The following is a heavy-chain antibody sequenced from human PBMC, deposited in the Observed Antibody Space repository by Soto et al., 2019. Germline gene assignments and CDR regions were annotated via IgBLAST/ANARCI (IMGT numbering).Heavy chain of an antibody. D-gene: IGHD4-17*01. Sequence: QVQLVQSGAEVKKPGASVKVSCKASGYTFTSYDINWVRQATGQGLEWMGWMNPNSGNTGYAQKFQGRVTMTRNTSISTAYMELSSLRSEDTAVYYGARGHENGDYVYYGMDVWGQGTTVTVSS. CDR2: MNPNSGNT. V-gene: IGHV1-8*01. CDR1: GYTFTSYD. CDR3: ARGHENGDYVYYGMDV. J-gene: IGHJ6*02.